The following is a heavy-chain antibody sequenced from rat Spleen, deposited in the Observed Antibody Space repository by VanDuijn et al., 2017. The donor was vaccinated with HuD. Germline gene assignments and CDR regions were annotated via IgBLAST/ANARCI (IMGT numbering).Heavy chain of an antibody. Sequence: QVQLKESGPGLVQPSQTLSLTCTVSGFSLTRYHVSWVRQPPGKSLEWMGVMWSGGGTAYNSALKSRLSISRDTSKSHVFLKMNSLQAEDTAMYHCTRDRLQWFDYWGQEVMVTVSS. V-gene: IGHV2-43*01. CDR3: TRDRLQWFDY. D-gene: IGHD1-1*01. CDR1: GFSLTRYH. CDR2: MWSGGGT. J-gene: IGHJ2*01.